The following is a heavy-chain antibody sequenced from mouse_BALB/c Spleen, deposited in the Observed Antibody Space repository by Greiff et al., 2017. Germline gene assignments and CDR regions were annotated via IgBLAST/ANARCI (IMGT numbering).Heavy chain of an antibody. CDR1: GFTFSSYT. J-gene: IGHJ2*01. D-gene: IGHD1-1*01. Sequence: EVKLVESGGGLVQPGGSLKLSCAASGFTFSSYTMSWVRQTPEKRLEWVAYISNGGGSTYYPDTVKGRFTISRDNAKNTLYLQMSSLKSEDTAMYYCARQFYYYGSSYFDYGGQGTTLTVSS. V-gene: IGHV5-12-2*01. CDR3: ARQFYYYGSSYFDY. CDR2: ISNGGGST.